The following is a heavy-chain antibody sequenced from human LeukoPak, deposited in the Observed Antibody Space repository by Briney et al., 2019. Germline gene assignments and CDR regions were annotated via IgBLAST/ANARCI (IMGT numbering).Heavy chain of an antibody. CDR1: DGSFSGYY. D-gene: IGHD2-2*01. Sequence: SETLSLTCSVNDGSFSGYYCSWIRQVPGKGLEWLGEIHHSGIINYNPSLKSRLTLSEDTPNIQFSLRLTSVTAADTAVYFCARGHSTSSFDYWGRGTLVTVSS. CDR3: ARGHSTSSFDY. CDR2: IHHSGII. J-gene: IGHJ4*02. V-gene: IGHV4-34*01.